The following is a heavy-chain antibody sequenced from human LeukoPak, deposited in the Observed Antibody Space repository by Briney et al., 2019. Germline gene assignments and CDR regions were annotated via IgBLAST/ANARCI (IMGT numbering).Heavy chain of an antibody. J-gene: IGHJ6*02. D-gene: IGHD6-13*01. Sequence: SETLSLTCTVSGGSIKSHYWSWIRQTPGKGLEWIGCIYESESTYHNPSLKSRVTISVDMSKNQFSLKVSSVTAADTAVYYCARGGSSWSYAMDVWGQGTTVTVSS. CDR3: ARGGSSWSYAMDV. V-gene: IGHV4-59*11. CDR2: IYESEST. CDR1: GGSIKSHY.